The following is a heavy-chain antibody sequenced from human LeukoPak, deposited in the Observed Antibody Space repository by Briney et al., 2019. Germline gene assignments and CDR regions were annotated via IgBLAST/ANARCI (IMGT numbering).Heavy chain of an antibody. V-gene: IGHV3-21*01. CDR2: ISSSSGYI. Sequence: PGGSLRLSCAASGFTLSTYSMNWVRQAPGKGLEWVSSISSSSGYIYYADSVKGRFTISRDNAKNSLYLQMNSLRAEDTAAYYCARDGLLGGMDVWGQGTTVTVSS. CDR3: ARDGLLGGMDV. J-gene: IGHJ6*02. CDR1: GFTLSTYS. D-gene: IGHD3-16*01.